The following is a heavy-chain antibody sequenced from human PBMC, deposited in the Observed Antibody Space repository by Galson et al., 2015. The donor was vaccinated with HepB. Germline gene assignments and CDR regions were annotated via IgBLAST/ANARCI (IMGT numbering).Heavy chain of an antibody. Sequence: SLRLSCAASGFTFSHYNMNWVRQAPGMGLEWVSSISSSSGYIYYADSVKGRFTISRDNAKNSLYLQMNSLRAEDTAVYYCAREGGITFGGVPYYFDYWGQGTLVTVSS. D-gene: IGHD3-16*01. J-gene: IGHJ4*02. CDR1: GFTFSHYN. CDR2: ISSSSGYI. V-gene: IGHV3-21*01. CDR3: AREGGITFGGVPYYFDY.